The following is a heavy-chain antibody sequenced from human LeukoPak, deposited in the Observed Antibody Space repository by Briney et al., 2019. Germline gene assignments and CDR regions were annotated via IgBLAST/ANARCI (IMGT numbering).Heavy chain of an antibody. CDR3: ASGYSYGDGTYYFDY. V-gene: IGHV1-69*04. J-gene: IGHJ4*02. D-gene: IGHD5-18*01. CDR2: IIPIFGIA. Sequence: ASVKVSCKASGGTFSSYAISWVRQATGQGLEWMGRIIPIFGIANYAQKFQGRVTITADKSTSTAYMELSSLRSEDTAVYYCASGYSYGDGTYYFDYWGQGTLVTVSS. CDR1: GGTFSSYA.